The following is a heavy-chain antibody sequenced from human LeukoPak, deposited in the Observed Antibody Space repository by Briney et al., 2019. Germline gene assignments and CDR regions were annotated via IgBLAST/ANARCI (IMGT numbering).Heavy chain of an antibody. Sequence: PGGCLRLSCAASVFTFDDYTMHWVRQAPWKGLEWVSGISWNSGSIGYADSVKGRFTISRDNAKNSLYPQMNSLRAEDTALYYCAKVHFVRGFDFWGQGTLVTVSS. J-gene: IGHJ4*02. V-gene: IGHV3-9*01. D-gene: IGHD3-10*02. CDR3: AKVHFVRGFDF. CDR2: ISWNSGSI. CDR1: VFTFDDYT.